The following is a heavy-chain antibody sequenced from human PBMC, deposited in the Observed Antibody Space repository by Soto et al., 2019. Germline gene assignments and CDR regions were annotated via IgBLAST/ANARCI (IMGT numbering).Heavy chain of an antibody. Sequence: QVQLVESGGGVVQPGRSLRLSCAASGFTFSSYAMHWVRQAPGKGLEWVAVISYDGSNKYYADSVKGRFTISRDNSKNTVYLQMNSLRAEDTAVYYCARRRYSYGLGLDYWGQGTLVTVSS. CDR3: ARRRYSYGLGLDY. J-gene: IGHJ4*02. V-gene: IGHV3-30-3*01. CDR1: GFTFSSYA. D-gene: IGHD5-18*01. CDR2: ISYDGSNK.